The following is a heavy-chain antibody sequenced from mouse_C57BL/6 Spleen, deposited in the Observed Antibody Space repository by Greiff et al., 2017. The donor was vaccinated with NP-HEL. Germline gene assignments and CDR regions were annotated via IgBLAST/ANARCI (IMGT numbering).Heavy chain of an antibody. CDR3: AREYGSSYERWYFDV. D-gene: IGHD1-1*01. Sequence: VQLQQPGAELVMPGASVKLSCKASGYTFTSYWMHWVKQRPGQGLEWIGEIDPSDSYTNYNQKFKGKSTLTVDKSSSTAYMQLSSLTSEDSAVYYCAREYGSSYERWYFDVWGTGTTVTVSS. CDR2: IDPSDSYT. J-gene: IGHJ1*03. V-gene: IGHV1-69*01. CDR1: GYTFTSYW.